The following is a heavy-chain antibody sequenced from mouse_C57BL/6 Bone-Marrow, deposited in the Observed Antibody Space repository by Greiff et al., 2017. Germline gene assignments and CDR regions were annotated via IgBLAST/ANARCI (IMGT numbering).Heavy chain of an antibody. CDR2: ISSGGDYI. CDR3: PRAPLLPGRSAS. CDR1: GFTFSSYA. Sequence: EVQRVESGEGLVKPGGSLKLSCAASGFTFSSYAMSWVRQTPEKRLEWVAYISSGGDYIYYADTVKGRFTISRANAGNTLYLQMSSLKSEDTAMYYCPRAPLLPGRSASWGHATLVAVS. V-gene: IGHV5-9-1*02. J-gene: IGHJ3*01. D-gene: IGHD1-1*01.